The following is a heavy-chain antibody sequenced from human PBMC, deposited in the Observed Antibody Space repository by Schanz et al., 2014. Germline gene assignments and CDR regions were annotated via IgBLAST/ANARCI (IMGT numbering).Heavy chain of an antibody. J-gene: IGHJ6*02. V-gene: IGHV1-46*01. CDR1: GYPFTNYY. CDR2: VNPGGGST. Sequence: QVHLEQSGPEVKKPGASVKLSCRASGYPFTNYYIHWVRQAPGQGLEWMGIVNPGGGSTSVAQRFQTRVTLTRDTSTGTAYLGLTRLRFEDTAVYYCAKVDRTRYYAMDVWGQGTTVTVSS. D-gene: IGHD3-9*01. CDR3: AKVDRTRYYAMDV.